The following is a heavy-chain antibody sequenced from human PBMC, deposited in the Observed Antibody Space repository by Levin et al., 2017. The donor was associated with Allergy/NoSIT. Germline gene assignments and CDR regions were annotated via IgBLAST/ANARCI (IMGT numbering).Heavy chain of an antibody. CDR1: GFTFNNYA. V-gene: IGHV3-23*01. CDR2: ISGGGGLT. Sequence: GGSLRLSCAASGFTFNNYAMSWVRQAPGKGLEWVSTISGGGGLTYYADSVKGRFTISRDNSKNTVYVQVNSLRGEDTAVYYCAKVPHSGSSNYADYWGQGTLVTVSS. D-gene: IGHD1-26*01. CDR3: AKVPHSGSSNYADY. J-gene: IGHJ4*02.